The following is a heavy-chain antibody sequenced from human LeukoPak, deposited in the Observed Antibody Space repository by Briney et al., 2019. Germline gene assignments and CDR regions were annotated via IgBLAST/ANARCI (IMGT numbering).Heavy chain of an antibody. CDR3: ARAASGYYYYMDF. CDR1: GFTFDTFG. D-gene: IGHD3-10*01. J-gene: IGHJ6*03. Sequence: GGSLRLSCAASGFTFDTFGMHWVRRAPGQGLEWLSYISYSGRVIYYVDSVKGRFTISRDNDENSLYLQMSSLRAEATAVYYCARAASGYYYYMDFWGEGTTVTVSS. CDR2: ISYSGRVI. V-gene: IGHV3-48*01.